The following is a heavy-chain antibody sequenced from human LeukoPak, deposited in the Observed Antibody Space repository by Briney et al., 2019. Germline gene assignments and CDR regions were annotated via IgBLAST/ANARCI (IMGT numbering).Heavy chain of an antibody. CDR1: GGSISSSSYY. J-gene: IGHJ5*02. CDR3: ARVLWFGESNWFDP. Sequence: SETLSLTCTVSGGSISSSSYYWGWIRQPPGKGLEWIGSIYYSGSTYYNPSLKSRVTISVDTSKNQFSLKLSSVTAADTAVYYCARVLWFGESNWFDPWGQGTLVTVSS. D-gene: IGHD3-10*01. V-gene: IGHV4-39*07. CDR2: IYYSGST.